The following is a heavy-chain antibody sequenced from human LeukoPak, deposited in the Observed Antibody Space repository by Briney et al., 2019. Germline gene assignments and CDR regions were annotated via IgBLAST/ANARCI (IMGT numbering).Heavy chain of an antibody. J-gene: IGHJ4*02. V-gene: IGHV4-59*04. Sequence: SETLSLTCTVSGGSISSYYWSWIRQPPGKGLEWIGYIYHSGSTYYNPSLKSRVTISIDMSKNQFSLKLTSVTAADTAMYYCALGASSTSWYYFDYWGQGTLVTVSS. CDR3: ALGASSTSWYYFDY. CDR2: IYHSGST. CDR1: GGSISSYY. D-gene: IGHD2-2*01.